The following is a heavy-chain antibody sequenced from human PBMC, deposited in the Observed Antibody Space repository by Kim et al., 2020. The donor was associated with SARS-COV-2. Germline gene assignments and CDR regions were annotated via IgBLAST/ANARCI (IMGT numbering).Heavy chain of an antibody. V-gene: IGHV4-34*01. J-gene: IGHJ5*02. CDR3: ARGTTVDL. Sequence: SGGTNYPPSLKSRVTISVDTSKNQFSLKLSSVTAADTAVYYCARGTTVDLWGQGTLVTVSS. CDR2: SGGT. D-gene: IGHD4-17*01.